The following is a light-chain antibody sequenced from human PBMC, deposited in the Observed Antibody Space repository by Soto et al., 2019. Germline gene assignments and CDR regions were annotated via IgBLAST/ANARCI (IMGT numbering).Light chain of an antibody. Sequence: QSVLTQPPSVSAAPGQRVTISCSGSSSNIGGNSVSWYQQLPGTAPKLLIYDDDKRPSGIPDRFSGSKSGTSASLAITGLQAEDEGDYYCQSYDGTLSARYVFGTGTKVTVL. V-gene: IGLV1-51*01. J-gene: IGLJ1*01. CDR3: QSYDGTLSARYV. CDR2: DDD. CDR1: SSNIGGNS.